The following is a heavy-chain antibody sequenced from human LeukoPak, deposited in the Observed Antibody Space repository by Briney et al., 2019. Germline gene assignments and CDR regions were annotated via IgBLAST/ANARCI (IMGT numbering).Heavy chain of an antibody. CDR1: GYTFTGYY. CDR2: INPNSGGT. J-gene: IGHJ4*02. V-gene: IGHV1-2*03. Sequence: LGASVKVSCKASGYTFTGYYMHWVRQAPGQGLEWMGWINPNSGGTNYAQKFQGRVTMTRDTSISTAYMELSRLRSDDTAVYYCARASGIAAAGPGIGRYWGQGTLVTVSS. CDR3: ARASGIAAAGPGIGRY. D-gene: IGHD6-13*01.